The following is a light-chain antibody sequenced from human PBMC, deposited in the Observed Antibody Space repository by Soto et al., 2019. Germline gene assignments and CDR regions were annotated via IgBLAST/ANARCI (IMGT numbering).Light chain of an antibody. J-gene: IGKJ1*01. V-gene: IGKV3-11*01. CDR2: DAS. CDR1: QSVSSY. Sequence: VLTQSPATLSLSPVERATLSCRASQSVSSYLAWYQQKPGQAPRLPIYDASNRATGIPARFSGSGSGTDFTLSISRLEPEDFAVYYCQQYDSSPKTFGQGTKVDIK. CDR3: QQYDSSPKT.